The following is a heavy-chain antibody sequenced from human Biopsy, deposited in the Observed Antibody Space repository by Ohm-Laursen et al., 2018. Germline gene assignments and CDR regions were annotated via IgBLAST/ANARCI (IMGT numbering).Heavy chain of an antibody. Sequence: VASVKVSCKVSGYTLNELSMHWVRQVPGKGLEWMGGFAPENGKTIYAQKFQGRITMTEDTSTDTAYMELSSLRSEDTAVYYCAADINVWNVNYWGQGTQVTVSS. D-gene: IGHD1-1*01. CDR2: FAPENGKT. V-gene: IGHV1-24*01. CDR3: AADINVWNVNY. J-gene: IGHJ4*02. CDR1: GYTLNELS.